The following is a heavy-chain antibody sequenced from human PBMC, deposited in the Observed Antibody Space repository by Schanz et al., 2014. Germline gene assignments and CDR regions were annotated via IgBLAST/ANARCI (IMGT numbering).Heavy chain of an antibody. Sequence: VQLVEYGGGLVQPGESLRLSCAASGFTFSAYWMAWVHQAPGKGLEWVTIISHDGSIQYGADSVKGRFTISRDNSKNTLYLQMNSLRAEDTALYFCATDYSGGGCHIWGQGTMVTVSS. J-gene: IGHJ3*02. CDR2: ISHDGSIQ. D-gene: IGHD6-19*01. CDR3: ATDYSGGGCHI. CDR1: GFTFSAYW. V-gene: IGHV3-30*03.